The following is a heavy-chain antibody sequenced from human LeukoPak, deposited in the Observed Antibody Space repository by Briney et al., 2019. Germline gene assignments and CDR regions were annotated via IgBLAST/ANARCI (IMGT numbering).Heavy chain of an antibody. D-gene: IGHD3-10*01. J-gene: IGHJ3*02. CDR2: INPSGGST. CDR1: GYTFTSYY. CDR3: ARDFNPTRYYYGSGRPVDAFDI. Sequence: GASVKVSCKASGYTFTSYYMHWVRQAPGQGLEWMGIINPSGGSTSYAQKFQGRVTMTRDTSTSTVYMELSSLRSEDTAVYYCARDFNPTRYYYGSGRPVDAFDIWGQGTMVTVSS. V-gene: IGHV1-46*01.